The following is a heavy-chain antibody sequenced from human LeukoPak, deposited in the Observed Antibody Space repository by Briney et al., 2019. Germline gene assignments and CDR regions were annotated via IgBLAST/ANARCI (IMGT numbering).Heavy chain of an antibody. CDR1: GGSFNSYY. D-gene: IGHD2/OR15-2a*01. J-gene: IGHJ5*02. CDR3: VRGFTLFDP. Sequence: SETLSLTCSVSGGSFNSYYWSWIRQPPGKGLEWIGQIYYSGSTNYNPSLKSRVTISVDTSKNQFSLNLSSVTAADTALYYCVRGFTLFDPWGQGTLVTVSS. CDR2: IYYSGST. V-gene: IGHV4-59*01.